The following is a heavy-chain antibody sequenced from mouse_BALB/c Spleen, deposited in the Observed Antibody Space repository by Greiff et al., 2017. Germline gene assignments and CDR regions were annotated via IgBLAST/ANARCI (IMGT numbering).Heavy chain of an antibody. J-gene: IGHJ1*01. V-gene: IGHV1S81*02. CDR3: TRGGITWYIDV. Sequence: VKLQESGAELVKPGASVKLSCKASGYTFTSYYMYWVQQRPGKGLEWIGGINTSNGSTNFNERFKSKATLTVDNYTNTTYMQLSSLTTEDTAVYYCTRGGITWYIDVWGGGTTVTVSS. CDR2: INTSNGST. D-gene: IGHD2-4*01. CDR1: GYTFTSYY.